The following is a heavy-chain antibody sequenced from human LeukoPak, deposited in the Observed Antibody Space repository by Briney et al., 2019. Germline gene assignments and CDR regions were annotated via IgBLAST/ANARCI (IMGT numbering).Heavy chain of an antibody. D-gene: IGHD3-22*01. V-gene: IGHV3-30*03. J-gene: IGHJ4*02. CDR2: ISYDGSNK. CDR3: AIHPAYYYDSSGYYYFDY. CDR1: GFTFSSYG. Sequence: PGGSLRLSCAASGFTFSSYGMNWVRQAPGKGLEWVAVISYDGSNKYYADSVKGRFTISRDNSKNTLYLQMNSLRAEDTAVYYCAIHPAYYYDSSGYYYFDYWGQGTLVTVSS.